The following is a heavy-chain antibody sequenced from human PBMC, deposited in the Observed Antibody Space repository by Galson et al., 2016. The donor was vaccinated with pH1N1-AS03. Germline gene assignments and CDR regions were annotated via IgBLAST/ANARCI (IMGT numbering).Heavy chain of an antibody. V-gene: IGHV1-2*04. D-gene: IGHD1-26*01. J-gene: IGHJ6*02. CDR1: GYIFTGFY. CDR3: ARDPRGPCSSATCATTYYFGMDV. CDR2: INPNNGVT. Sequence: SVKVSCKASGYIFTGFYVHWVRQAPGQGLEWMGRINPNNGVTNYAQKFQAWVAMTGDTSISTAYMELYGLKSDDTAVYYCARDPRGPCSSATCATTYYFGMDVWGQGTQVTVSS.